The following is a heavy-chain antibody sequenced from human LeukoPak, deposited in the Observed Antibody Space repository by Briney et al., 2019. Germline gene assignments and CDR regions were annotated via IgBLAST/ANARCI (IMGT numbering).Heavy chain of an antibody. V-gene: IGHV4-59*01. Sequence: SETLSLTCTVSGGSISSYYWSWIRQPPGKGLEWIGYIYYSGSADYNPSLKSRVTISVDTSKNQFSLKLSSVTAADTAVYYCARVIPGQWLVPSVFDYWGQGTLVTVSS. J-gene: IGHJ4*02. D-gene: IGHD6-19*01. CDR2: IYYSGSA. CDR3: ARVIPGQWLVPSVFDY. CDR1: GGSISSYY.